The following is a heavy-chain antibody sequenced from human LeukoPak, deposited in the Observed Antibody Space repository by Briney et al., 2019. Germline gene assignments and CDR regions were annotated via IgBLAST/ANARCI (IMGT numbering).Heavy chain of an antibody. D-gene: IGHD3-3*01. V-gene: IGHV4-34*01. J-gene: IGHJ6*03. CDR1: GGSFSGYY. CDR2: IDHSGST. Sequence: TSETLSLTCAVYGGSFSGYYWSWIRQPPGKGLEWIGEIDHSGSTNYNPSLKSRVTISVDTSKNQFSLKLSSVTAADTAVYYCARRAHTSVRFMDVWGKGTTVTVSS. CDR3: ARRAHTSVRFMDV.